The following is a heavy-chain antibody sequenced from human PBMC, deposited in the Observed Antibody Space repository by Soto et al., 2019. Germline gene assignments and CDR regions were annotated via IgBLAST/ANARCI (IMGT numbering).Heavy chain of an antibody. J-gene: IGHJ3*02. V-gene: IGHV3-53*01. D-gene: IGHD3-22*01. CDR3: AREGYYDSSGYPYAFDI. CDR2: IYSGGST. Sequence: GGALGLPCGTSGVTVSSNYKRLVRQGPGMWLEWVSVIYSGGSTHHADSIKGRCTISRDNSKNTLYLQMNSLRAEDTAVYYCAREGYYDSSGYPYAFDIWGQGTMVTVSS. CDR1: GVTVSSNY.